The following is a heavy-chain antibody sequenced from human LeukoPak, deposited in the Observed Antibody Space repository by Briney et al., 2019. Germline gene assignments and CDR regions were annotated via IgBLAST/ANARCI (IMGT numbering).Heavy chain of an antibody. V-gene: IGHV4-39*01. CDR3: ARQELVAPTAFDI. CDR1: RGSISSSSYY. D-gene: IGHD5-12*01. Sequence: SETLSLTCTVSRGSISSSSYYWGWIRPPPRKGPEGVGSIYYSGSTYYNPSLKSRVTISVDTSKNQFSLKLSSVTAADTAVYYCARQELVAPTAFDIWGQGTMVTVSS. CDR2: IYYSGST. J-gene: IGHJ3*02.